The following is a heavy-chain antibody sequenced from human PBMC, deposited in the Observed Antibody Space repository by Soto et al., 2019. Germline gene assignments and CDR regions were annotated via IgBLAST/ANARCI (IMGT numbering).Heavy chain of an antibody. D-gene: IGHD2-15*01. CDR1: GGSISSGGYS. Sequence: LSLTCAVCGGSISSGGYSWSWIRQPPGKGLEWIGYIYHSGSTYYNPSLKSRVTISVDRSKNQFSLKLSSVTAADTAVYYCARHHFFCTGGSCYLQAYHYYGLDVWGQGTTVTVSS. CDR3: ARHHFFCTGGSCYLQAYHYYGLDV. V-gene: IGHV4-30-2*01. CDR2: IYHSGST. J-gene: IGHJ6*02.